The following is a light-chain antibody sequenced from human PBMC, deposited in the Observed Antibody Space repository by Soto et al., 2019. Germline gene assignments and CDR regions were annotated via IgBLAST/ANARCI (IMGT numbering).Light chain of an antibody. Sequence: EIVLTQSPATLSLSPGKRATLSCRASQSVGSYLAWYQHKPGQAPRLLIYDASNRATGIPARFSGSGSGTDFTLTISSLEPEDSAVYYCQQRSNWPLTFGGGTKVESK. V-gene: IGKV3-11*01. CDR2: DAS. CDR3: QQRSNWPLT. CDR1: QSVGSY. J-gene: IGKJ4*01.